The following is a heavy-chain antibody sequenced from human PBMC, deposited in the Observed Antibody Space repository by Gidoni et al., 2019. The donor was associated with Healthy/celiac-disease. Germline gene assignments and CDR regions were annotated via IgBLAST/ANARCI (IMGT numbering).Heavy chain of an antibody. CDR2: ISWDGGST. V-gene: IGHV3-43*01. CDR3: AKGLIAVAGWGWDY. D-gene: IGHD6-19*01. CDR1: GFTFDDYT. J-gene: IGHJ4*02. Sequence: EVQLVESGGVVVQPGGSLRLSCAASGFTFDDYTMHWVRQAPGKGLEWVSLISWDGGSTYYADSVKGRFTISRDNSKNSLYLQMNSLRTEDTALYYCAKGLIAVAGWGWDYWGQGTLVTVSS.